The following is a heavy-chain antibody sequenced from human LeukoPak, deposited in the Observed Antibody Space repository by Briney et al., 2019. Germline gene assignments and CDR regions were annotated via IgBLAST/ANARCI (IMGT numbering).Heavy chain of an antibody. D-gene: IGHD1-26*01. Sequence: SETLSLTCAVSGYSISSGYYWGWIRQPPGKGLEWIGSIYHSGSTYYNPSLKSLVTISVDTSKNQFSLKLSSVPAAATAVYYWARQVGATRFYYFDYWGQGTLVTVSS. CDR3: ARQVGATRFYYFDY. CDR2: IYHSGST. V-gene: IGHV4-38-2*01. CDR1: GYSISSGYY. J-gene: IGHJ4*02.